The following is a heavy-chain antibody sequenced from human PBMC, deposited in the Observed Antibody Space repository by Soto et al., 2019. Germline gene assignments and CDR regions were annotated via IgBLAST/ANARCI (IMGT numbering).Heavy chain of an antibody. CDR3: ARSSFDY. V-gene: IGHV4-59*12. CDR1: GGSISSYY. CDR2: IYYSGST. Sequence: SETLSLTCTVSGGSISSYYWSWIRQPPGKGLEWIGYIYYSGSTNYNPSLKSRVTISRDNAKNSLYLQINSLRAEGTAMYYCARSSFDYWGQGTLVTVSS. J-gene: IGHJ4*02.